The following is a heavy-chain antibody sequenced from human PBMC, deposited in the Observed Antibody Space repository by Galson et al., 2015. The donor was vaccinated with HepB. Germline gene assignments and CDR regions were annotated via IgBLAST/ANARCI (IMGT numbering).Heavy chain of an antibody. Sequence: VKVSCKASGYTFTGYYMHWVRQAPGQGLEWMGRINPNSGGTNYAQKFQGRVTMTRDTSISAAYMELSRLRSDDTAVYYCARDCDRSGYYCYWGQGTVVTVSS. D-gene: IGHD3-22*01. CDR3: ARDCDRSGYYCY. J-gene: IGHJ4*02. CDR2: INPNSGGT. V-gene: IGHV1-2*06. CDR1: GYTFTGYY.